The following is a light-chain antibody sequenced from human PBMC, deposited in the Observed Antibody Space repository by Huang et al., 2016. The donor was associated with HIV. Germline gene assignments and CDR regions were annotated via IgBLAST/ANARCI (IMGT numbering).Light chain of an antibody. CDR2: AAS. J-gene: IGKJ1*01. Sequence: DIQMTQSPSSLSASVGDRVTITCRASQDISNSLAWYQQKPGKAPNLLLYAASRLEGWVPSRFSGSGSGTDYTLTISSLQPEDFATYYCQQYYTIRAFGQGTKVEIK. CDR3: QQYYTIRA. V-gene: IGKV1-NL1*01. CDR1: QDISNS.